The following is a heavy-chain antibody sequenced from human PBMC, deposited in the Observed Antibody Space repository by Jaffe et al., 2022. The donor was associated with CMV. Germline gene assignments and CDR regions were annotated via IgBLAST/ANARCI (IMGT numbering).Heavy chain of an antibody. Sequence: QVHLRESGPGLVKPSETLSLTCTVSGGSISTTSYYWDWIRQPPGKALEWIASIYSSGNTYYSLSLKGRVTISVDMSKSQFSLRLNSVTAADTAVYYCARHPQGQYYFDSWGQGALVTVSS. J-gene: IGHJ4*02. CDR3: ARHPQGQYYFDS. CDR1: GGSISTTSYY. V-gene: IGHV4-39*01. CDR2: IYSSGNT.